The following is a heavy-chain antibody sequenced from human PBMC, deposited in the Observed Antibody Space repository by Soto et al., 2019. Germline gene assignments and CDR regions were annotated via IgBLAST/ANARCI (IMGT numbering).Heavy chain of an antibody. CDR2: IYYSGST. J-gene: IGHJ6*02. D-gene: IGHD3-10*01. Sequence: SSGDYYWSWIRQPPGKGLEWIGYIYYSGSTYYNPSLKSRVTISVDTSKNQFSLKLSSVTAADTAVYYCARDSGASHYYGMDVWGQGTTVTVSS. CDR1: SSGDYY. CDR3: ARDSGASHYYGMDV. V-gene: IGHV4-30-4*01.